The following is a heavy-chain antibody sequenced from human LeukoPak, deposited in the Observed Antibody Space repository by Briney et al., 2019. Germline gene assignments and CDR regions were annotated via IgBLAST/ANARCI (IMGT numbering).Heavy chain of an antibody. J-gene: IGHJ3*02. Sequence: QPGGSLRLSCAASGFTFSSYAMSWVRQAPGKGLEWVAVIRYDGSNKYYADSVEGRFTISRDNSKNTLYLQMNSLRAEDTAVYYCARENWAVLAFDIWGQGTMVTVSS. V-gene: IGHV3-33*08. CDR2: IRYDGSNK. CDR1: GFTFSSYA. CDR3: ARENWAVLAFDI. D-gene: IGHD2-8*01.